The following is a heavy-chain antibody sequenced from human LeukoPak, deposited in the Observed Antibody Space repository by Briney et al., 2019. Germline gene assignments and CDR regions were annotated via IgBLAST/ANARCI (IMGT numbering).Heavy chain of an antibody. Sequence: ASVKVSCKASGYTFTSYDINWVRQATGQGLEWMGWMNPNSGNTGYAQKFQGRVTMTRNTSISTAYMELSSLRSEDTAVYYCARGRGFIVVVPAATPPGWFDPWGQGTLVTVSS. D-gene: IGHD2-2*01. CDR2: MNPNSGNT. CDR1: GYTFTSYD. J-gene: IGHJ5*02. CDR3: ARGRGFIVVVPAATPPGWFDP. V-gene: IGHV1-8*01.